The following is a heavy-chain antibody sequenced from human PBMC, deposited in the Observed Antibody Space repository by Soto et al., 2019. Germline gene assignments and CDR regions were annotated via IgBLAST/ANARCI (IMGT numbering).Heavy chain of an antibody. CDR3: VRDLGVGATPLDP. CDR1: GYTFTTYV. Sequence: QVQLVQSGAEVKEPGASVKVSCKASGYTFTTYVLHWARQAPGQRLEWMGWINTGNGYTTYSQNFQGRVTITRDTSATTAYMELSSLRSEDTAVYYCVRDLGVGATPLDPWGQGTLVTVSS. CDR2: INTGNGYT. D-gene: IGHD1-26*01. J-gene: IGHJ5*02. V-gene: IGHV1-3*04.